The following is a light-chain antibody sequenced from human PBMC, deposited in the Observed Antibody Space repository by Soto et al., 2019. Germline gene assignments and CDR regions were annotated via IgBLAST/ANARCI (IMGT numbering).Light chain of an antibody. CDR3: QQSYSTPWT. Sequence: DIQMTQSPSSLSASVGDRVTITCRAGQSISSYLNWYYQKPGKAPKLLIYAASTLQSGVPSRFSGYGSGTDFTLTITSLQPDDFATYYCQQSYSTPWTFGQGTKVEIK. J-gene: IGKJ1*01. CDR1: QSISSY. V-gene: IGKV1-39*01. CDR2: AAS.